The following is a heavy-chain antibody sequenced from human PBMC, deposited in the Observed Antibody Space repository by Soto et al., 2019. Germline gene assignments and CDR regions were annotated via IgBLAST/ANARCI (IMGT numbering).Heavy chain of an antibody. J-gene: IGHJ4*02. Sequence: VGSLRLSCAASGFPFSSYVMSWVRQARGKGLEWVSGISGGGSNTFYADYVKGRFTISRDNSKNTLLLQMNSLGAEDTAVYYCAKDSNKYSSSLRGRYFDYWGQGIGVTVSS. CDR3: AKDSNKYSSSLRGRYFDY. CDR2: ISGGGSNT. CDR1: GFPFSSYV. V-gene: IGHV3-23*01. D-gene: IGHD4-4*01.